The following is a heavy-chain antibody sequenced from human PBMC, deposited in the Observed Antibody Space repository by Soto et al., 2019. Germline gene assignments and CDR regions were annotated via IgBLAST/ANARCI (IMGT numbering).Heavy chain of an antibody. Sequence: QVQLQESGPGLVKPSETLSLTCTVSGGSISSYYWSWIRQPPGKGLEWIGYIYYSGSTNYYPSLKRRVTTSVDTSKNQFSLKLSSVTAADTAVYYCARFNWYFDLWGRGTLVTVSS. V-gene: IGHV4-59*08. CDR1: GGSISSYY. J-gene: IGHJ2*01. CDR2: IYYSGST. CDR3: ARFNWYFDL.